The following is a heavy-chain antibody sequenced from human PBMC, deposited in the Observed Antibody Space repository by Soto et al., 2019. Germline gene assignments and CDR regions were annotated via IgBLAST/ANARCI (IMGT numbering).Heavy chain of an antibody. J-gene: IGHJ4*02. CDR1: GFTFSSYG. V-gene: IGHV3-33*01. Sequence: QVQLVESGGGVVQPGRSLRLSCAASGFTFSSYGMHWVRQAPGKGLEWVAVIWYDGSNKYYADSVKGRFTISRDNSKNTLYLKMNSLRAEDTAVYYCARDYDFWSGYYESFDYWGQGTLVTVSS. D-gene: IGHD3-3*01. CDR2: IWYDGSNK. CDR3: ARDYDFWSGYYESFDY.